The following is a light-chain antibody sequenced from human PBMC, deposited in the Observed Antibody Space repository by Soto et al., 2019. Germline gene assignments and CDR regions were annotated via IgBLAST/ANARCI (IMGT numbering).Light chain of an antibody. CDR2: GAS. J-gene: IGKJ3*01. CDR3: HYYGESPL. Sequence: EVVLPQSPGTLSLSPGQRATLSCRASQSVRSTCLAWYQQKPGLAPRLLVYGASSRATVIPDRFSCSGCGADFTLTITRREHQDFPVDYYHYYGESPLFGPGIKVDI. CDR1: QSVRSTC. V-gene: IGKV3-20*01.